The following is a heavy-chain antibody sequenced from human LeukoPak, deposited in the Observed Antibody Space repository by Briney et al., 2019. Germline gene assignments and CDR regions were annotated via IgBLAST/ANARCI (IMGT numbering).Heavy chain of an antibody. CDR3: ARGPAWGYSSPYYFDY. J-gene: IGHJ4*02. D-gene: IGHD5-18*01. CDR2: MNPNSGNT. CDR1: GYTFTSYG. Sequence: GASVKVSCKASGYTFTSYGISWVRQAPGQGLEWMGWMNPNSGNTGYAQKFQGRVTITRDTSMSTAYMELGSLRSEDTAVYYCARGPAWGYSSPYYFDYWGQGTLVTVSS. V-gene: IGHV1-8*03.